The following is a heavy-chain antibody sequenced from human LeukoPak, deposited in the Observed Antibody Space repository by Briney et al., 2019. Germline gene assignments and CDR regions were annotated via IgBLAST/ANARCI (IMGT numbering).Heavy chain of an antibody. J-gene: IGHJ6*02. Sequence: GGSLRLSCAASGFTFSSYAMSWVRQAPGKGLEWVSAISGSGGSTYYADSVKGRFTISRDNSKNTLYLQMNSLRAEDTAVYYCAKGDCDFWSGYPDYYYYYGMDVWGQGITVTVSS. V-gene: IGHV3-23*01. CDR1: GFTFSSYA. D-gene: IGHD3-3*01. CDR3: AKGDCDFWSGYPDYYYYYGMDV. CDR2: ISGSGGST.